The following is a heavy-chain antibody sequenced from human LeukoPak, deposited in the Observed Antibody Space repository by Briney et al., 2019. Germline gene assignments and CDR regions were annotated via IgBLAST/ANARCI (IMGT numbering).Heavy chain of an antibody. D-gene: IGHD4-17*01. Sequence: PSETLSLTCAVYGGSFSDYYWSWIRQPPGKGLEWIGEINHSGSTNYNPPLKSRVTISVDTSKNQFSLRLTSVTAADTAVYYCARGTVGDYPAGGSFDYWGQGTLVTVSS. J-gene: IGHJ4*02. CDR2: INHSGST. CDR3: ARGTVGDYPAGGSFDY. V-gene: IGHV4-34*01. CDR1: GGSFSDYY.